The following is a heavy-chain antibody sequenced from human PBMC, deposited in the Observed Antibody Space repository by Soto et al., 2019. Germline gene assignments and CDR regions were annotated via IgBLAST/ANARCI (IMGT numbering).Heavy chain of an antibody. CDR2: ISAHNGNT. D-gene: IGHD1-1*01. CDR1: GYAFTTYG. J-gene: IGHJ4*02. V-gene: IGHV1-18*01. Sequence: QVHLVQSGAEVKKPGASVKVSCQGSGYAFTTYGITWVRQAPGQGLEWMGWISAHNGNTNYAQKVQGRVTVTRDKSTRTAYMELRSLRYDDRAVYYCARGRYGDYWGQGALVTVSS. CDR3: ARGRYGDY.